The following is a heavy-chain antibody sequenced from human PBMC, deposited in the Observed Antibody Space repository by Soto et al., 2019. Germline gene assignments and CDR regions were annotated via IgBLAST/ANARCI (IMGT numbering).Heavy chain of an antibody. V-gene: IGHV3-30*18. D-gene: IGHD6-19*01. CDR2: ISYDGSNK. Sequence: PGGSLRLSCAASGFTFSGYGMHWVRQAPGKGLEWVAVISYDGSNKYYADSVKGRFTISRDNSKNTLYLQMNSLRAEDTAVYYCAKDPSPGYSSGWDNYFDYWGQGNLVTVSS. CDR3: AKDPSPGYSSGWDNYFDY. J-gene: IGHJ4*02. CDR1: GFTFSGYG.